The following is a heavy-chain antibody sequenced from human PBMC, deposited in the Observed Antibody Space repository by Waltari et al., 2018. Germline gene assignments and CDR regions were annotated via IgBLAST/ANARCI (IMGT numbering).Heavy chain of an antibody. CDR1: GYSFTSYC. CDR2: IYPGDSDT. J-gene: IGHJ6*02. CDR3: ARLGSPTDSAYYYGMDV. Sequence: EVQLVQSGAEVKKPGESLQISCKGSGYSFTSYCSGWVRRMRGKGLEWLGIIYPGDSDTRYSPSFQGQVTISADKSISTAYLQWSSLKASDTAMYYCARLGSPTDSAYYYGMDVWGQGTTVTVSS. V-gene: IGHV5-51*01. D-gene: IGHD4-17*01.